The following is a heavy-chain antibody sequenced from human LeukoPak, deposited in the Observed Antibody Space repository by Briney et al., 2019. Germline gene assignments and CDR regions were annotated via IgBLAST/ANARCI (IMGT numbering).Heavy chain of an antibody. D-gene: IGHD2-15*01. V-gene: IGHV3-74*01. CDR2: FNSDGSST. J-gene: IGHJ4*02. CDR3: VRIIPMAAA. CDR1: GFTFSSYW. Sequence: GGSLRLSXAASGFTFSSYWMHWVRQAPGKGLVWVSRFNSDGSSTTYADSVKGRFTISRDNAKNTLYLQMNSLRAEDTAVYYCVRIIPMAAAWGQGTLVTVSS.